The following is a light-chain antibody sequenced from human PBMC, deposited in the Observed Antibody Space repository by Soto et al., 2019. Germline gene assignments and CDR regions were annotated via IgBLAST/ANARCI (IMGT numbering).Light chain of an antibody. V-gene: IGKV3-15*01. J-gene: IGKJ1*01. Sequence: VMTQSPATLSVSPGERATLSCRASQSLRSSLAWYQQKPGQAPRLLIYGASTGATGIPARFSGSGSGTEFTLTISSLQSEDFAVYFCQQYNIWPQTFGQGTKVEIK. CDR1: QSLRSS. CDR2: GAS. CDR3: QQYNIWPQT.